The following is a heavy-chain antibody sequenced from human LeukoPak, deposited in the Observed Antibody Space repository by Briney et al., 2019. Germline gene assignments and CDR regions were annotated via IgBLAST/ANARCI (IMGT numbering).Heavy chain of an antibody. V-gene: IGHV3-30*18. Sequence: GGSLRVSCAASGFTFSSYGMHWVRQAPGKGLEWVAVISYDGSNKYYADSVKGRFTISRDNSKNTLYLQMNSLRAEDTAVYYCAKVNQLVADNQYYYYYGMDVWGQGTTVTVSS. D-gene: IGHD5-12*01. CDR3: AKVNQLVADNQYYYYYGMDV. J-gene: IGHJ6*02. CDR1: GFTFSSYG. CDR2: ISYDGSNK.